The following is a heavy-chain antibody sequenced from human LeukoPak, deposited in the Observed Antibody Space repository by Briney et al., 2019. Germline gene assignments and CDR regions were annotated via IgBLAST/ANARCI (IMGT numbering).Heavy chain of an antibody. Sequence: GGSLRLSCAASGFIFSDYYMSWIRQAPGKGLEWISYISTSGSPTFYADSVKGRFTISRDNAKNSLYLQMNSLRAEDTAVYYCARVPSYSKGYWGQGTLVTVSS. J-gene: IGHJ4*02. V-gene: IGHV3-11*01. CDR3: ARVPSYSKGY. D-gene: IGHD1-26*01. CDR2: ISTSGSPT. CDR1: GFIFSDYY.